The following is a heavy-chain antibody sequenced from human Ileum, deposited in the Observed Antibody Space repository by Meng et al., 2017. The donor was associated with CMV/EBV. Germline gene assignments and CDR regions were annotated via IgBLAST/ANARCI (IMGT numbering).Heavy chain of an antibody. CDR3: ARKRDLGPDLSWFDP. D-gene: IGHD5-24*01. V-gene: IGHV4-34*02. CDR1: GSSFGGFY. J-gene: IGHJ5*02. Sequence: QVQLQQWGAGLLKPSETLSLTCAGYGSSFGGFYWTWIRQTPGKGLEWIGEVNHIGGTNYNPSLKSRVTISVDTSKKEFSLKLNSVTAADTAVYYCARKRDLGPDLSWFDPWGQGTLVTVSS. CDR2: VNHIGGT.